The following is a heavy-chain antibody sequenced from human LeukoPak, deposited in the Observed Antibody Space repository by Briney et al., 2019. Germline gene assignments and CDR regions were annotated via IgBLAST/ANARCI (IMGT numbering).Heavy chain of an antibody. CDR1: GGTFSIYA. Sequence: ASVKVSFKGSGGTFSIYAISWVRQPPGQGLEWVGGIIPIFGTANYAQKFQGRVTITADESTSTAYMELSSLRSEDTAVYYCARENDYGDYGAFDIWGQGTMVTVSS. CDR3: ARENDYGDYGAFDI. D-gene: IGHD4-17*01. J-gene: IGHJ3*02. V-gene: IGHV1-69*13. CDR2: IIPIFGTA.